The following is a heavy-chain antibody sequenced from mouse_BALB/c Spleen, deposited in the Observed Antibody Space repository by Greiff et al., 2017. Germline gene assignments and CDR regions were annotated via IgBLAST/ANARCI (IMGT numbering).Heavy chain of an antibody. V-gene: IGHV1-80*01. J-gene: IGHJ3*01. CDR3: AREGNFPFAY. Sequence: VKLMESGAELVRPGSSVKISCKASGYAFSSYWMNWVKQRPGQGLEWIGQIYPGDGDTNYNGKFKGKATLTADKSSSTAYMQLSSLTSEDSAVYFCAREGNFPFAYWGQGTLVTVSA. CDR1: GYAFSSYW. CDR2: IYPGDGDT.